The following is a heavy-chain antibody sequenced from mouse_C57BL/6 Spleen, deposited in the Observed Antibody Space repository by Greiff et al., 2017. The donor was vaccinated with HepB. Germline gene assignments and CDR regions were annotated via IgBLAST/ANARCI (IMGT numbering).Heavy chain of an antibody. CDR1: GYTFTDYN. CDR3: VYYYGSSFDY. V-gene: IGHV1-22*01. J-gene: IGHJ2*01. D-gene: IGHD1-1*01. Sequence: VQLQQSGPELVKPGASVKMSCKASGYTFTDYNMHWVKQSHGKSLEWIGYINPNNGGTSYNQKFKGKATLTVNKSSSTAYMELRSLTSEDSAVYYCVYYYGSSFDYWGQGTTLTVSS. CDR2: INPNNGGT.